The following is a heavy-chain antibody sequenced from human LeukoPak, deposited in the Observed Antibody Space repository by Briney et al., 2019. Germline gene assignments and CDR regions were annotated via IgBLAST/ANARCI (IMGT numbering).Heavy chain of an antibody. J-gene: IGHJ4*02. CDR1: GFTFSNYA. V-gene: IGHV3-23*01. CDR2: VSGSGGTT. D-gene: IGHD5-24*01. CDR3: AKVQEMDTILPPFHY. Sequence: PGGSLRFSGAASGFTFSNYAMSWVRQAPGKGLEWCSAVSGSGGTTFYADYVKGRFTISRDNSKDTLDLQVNSLRAADTAIYYCAKVQEMDTILPPFHYWGQGTLVTVSS.